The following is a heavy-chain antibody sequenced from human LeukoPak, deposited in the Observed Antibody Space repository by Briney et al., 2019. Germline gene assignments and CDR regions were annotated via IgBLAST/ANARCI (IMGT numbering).Heavy chain of an antibody. J-gene: IGHJ5*02. V-gene: IGHV4-34*01. D-gene: IGHD3-22*01. CDR2: IYYSGST. CDR1: GGSFSGYY. CDR3: ARNYYDSSGYSWFDP. Sequence: SETLSLTCAVYGGSFSGYYWSWIRQPPGKGLEWIGSIYYSGSTNYNPSLKSRVTISVDTSKNQFSLKLSSVTAADTAVYYCARNYYDSSGYSWFDPWGQGTLVTVSS.